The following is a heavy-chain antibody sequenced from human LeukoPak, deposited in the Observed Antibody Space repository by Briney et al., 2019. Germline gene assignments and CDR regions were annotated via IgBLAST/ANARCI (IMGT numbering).Heavy chain of an antibody. CDR2: IKQDGSDK. D-gene: IGHD6-19*01. CDR3: ARVQSWYSSGWFDY. V-gene: IGHV3-7*05. J-gene: IGHJ4*02. Sequence: GGSLRLSCAASGFTFSSYWMSWVRQAPGKGLEWVANIKQDGSDKYYVDSVKGRFTISRDNAKNSLYLQMNSLRAEDTAVYYCARVQSWYSSGWFDYWGQGTLVTVSS. CDR1: GFTFSSYW.